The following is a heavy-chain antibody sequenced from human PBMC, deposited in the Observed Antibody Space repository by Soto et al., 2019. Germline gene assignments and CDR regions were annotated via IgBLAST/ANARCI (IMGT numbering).Heavy chain of an antibody. CDR1: GYTFTNYA. V-gene: IGHV1-18*01. Sequence: QVQLVQSEAEVKKPGASVKVSCKASGYTFTNYAIGWVRQAPGQGLEWMGWNSAYNGNTNYAQRLQGRVTMTTETSTSTAYMELRSLPSDATAVYYRPRLYSFIGATGTPEYWGQGTLVTVSS. CDR3: PRLYSFIGATGTPEY. CDR2: NSAYNGNT. J-gene: IGHJ4*02. D-gene: IGHD6-13*01.